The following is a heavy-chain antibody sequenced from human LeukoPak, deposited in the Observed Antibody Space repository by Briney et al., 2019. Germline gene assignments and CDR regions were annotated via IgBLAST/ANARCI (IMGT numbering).Heavy chain of an antibody. V-gene: IGHV4-34*01. Sequence: SETLSLTCAVYGGSFSGYYWSRIRQPPGKGLEWIGEINHSGSTNYNPSLKSRVTISVDTSKNQFSLKLSSVTAADTAVYYCARRPRNFRTTGTTREWFDPWGQGTLVTVSS. J-gene: IGHJ5*02. D-gene: IGHD1-1*01. CDR3: ARRPRNFRTTGTTREWFDP. CDR1: GGSFSGYY. CDR2: INHSGST.